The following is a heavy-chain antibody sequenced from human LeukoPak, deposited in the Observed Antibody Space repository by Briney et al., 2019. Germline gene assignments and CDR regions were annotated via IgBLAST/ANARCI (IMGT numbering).Heavy chain of an antibody. J-gene: IGHJ6*03. Sequence: GGSLRLSCAASGLTFSSYSMNWVRQAPGKGLEWVSYISSSSSSTIYYADSVKGRFTISRDNAKNSLYLQMNSLRAEDTAVYYCARDPPVGEGYYYYYMDVWGKGTTVTVPS. CDR2: ISSSSSSTI. V-gene: IGHV3-48*01. D-gene: IGHD1-26*01. CDR3: ARDPPVGEGYYYYYMDV. CDR1: GLTFSSYS.